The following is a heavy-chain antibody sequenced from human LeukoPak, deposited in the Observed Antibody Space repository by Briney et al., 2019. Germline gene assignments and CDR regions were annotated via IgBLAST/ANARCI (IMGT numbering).Heavy chain of an antibody. CDR1: GGSISSGDYY. D-gene: IGHD1-26*01. Sequence: SETLSLTCTVSGGSISSGDYYRSWIRQPPGKGLEWIGYIYYSGSTYYNPSLKSRVTISVDTSKNQFSLKLSSVTAADTAVYYCARATLYVGYFDYWGQGTLVTVSS. J-gene: IGHJ4*02. CDR2: IYYSGST. CDR3: ARATLYVGYFDY. V-gene: IGHV4-30-4*01.